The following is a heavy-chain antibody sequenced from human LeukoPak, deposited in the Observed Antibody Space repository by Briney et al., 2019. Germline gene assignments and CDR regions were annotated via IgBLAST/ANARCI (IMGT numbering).Heavy chain of an antibody. V-gene: IGHV3-9*01. CDR1: GFTFDDYA. D-gene: IGHD3-3*01. J-gene: IGHJ6*02. Sequence: PGGSLRLSCAASGFTFDDYAMHWVRQAPGKGLEWVSGISWNSGSIGYADSVKGRFTISRDNAKNSLYLQMNSLRAEDTALYYCAKDKVEWFLGYYYCGMDVWGQGTTVTVSS. CDR2: ISWNSGSI. CDR3: AKDKVEWFLGYYYCGMDV.